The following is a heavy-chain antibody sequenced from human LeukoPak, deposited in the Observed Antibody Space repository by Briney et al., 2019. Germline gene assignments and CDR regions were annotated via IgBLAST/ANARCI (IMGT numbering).Heavy chain of an antibody. J-gene: IGHJ4*02. CDR2: IIPILGIA. CDR3: ASDVDIVATDWVAY. D-gene: IGHD5-12*01. Sequence: SVKVSCKASGGTFSSYAISWVRQAPGQGLEWMGRIIPILGIANYAQKFQGRVTITADKSTSTAYMELSSLRSEDTAVYYCASDVDIVATDWVAYWGQGTPVTVSS. V-gene: IGHV1-69*04. CDR1: GGTFSSYA.